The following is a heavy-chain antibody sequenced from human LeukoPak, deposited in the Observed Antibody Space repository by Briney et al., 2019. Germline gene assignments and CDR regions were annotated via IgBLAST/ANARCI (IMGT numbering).Heavy chain of an antibody. Sequence: PSETLSLTCTVSGGSISSYYWSWIRQPPGKGLEWIGYIYTSGSTNYNPSLKSRVTISVDTSKNQFSLKLSSVTAADTAVYYCARQGQYSYGYTGPRNWFDPWGQGTLVTVSS. V-gene: IGHV4-4*09. D-gene: IGHD5-18*01. CDR2: IYTSGST. CDR3: ARQGQYSYGYTGPRNWFDP. J-gene: IGHJ5*02. CDR1: GGSISSYY.